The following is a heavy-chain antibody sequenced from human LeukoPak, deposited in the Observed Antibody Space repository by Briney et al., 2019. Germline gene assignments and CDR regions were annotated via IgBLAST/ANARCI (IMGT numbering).Heavy chain of an antibody. CDR2: IIPILGIA. D-gene: IGHD3-22*01. V-gene: IGHV1-69*04. Sequence: ASVKVSCKASGGTFSSFAISWVRQAPGQGLEWMGRIIPILGIANYAQKFQGRVTITADKSTSTAYMELSSLRSEDTAVYYCASSYDRNWFDPWGQGTLVTVSS. CDR3: ASSYDRNWFDP. J-gene: IGHJ5*02. CDR1: GGTFSSFA.